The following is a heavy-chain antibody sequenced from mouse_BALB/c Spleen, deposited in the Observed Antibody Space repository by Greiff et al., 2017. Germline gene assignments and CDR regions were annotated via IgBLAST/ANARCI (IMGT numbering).Heavy chain of an antibody. V-gene: IGHV5-17*02. CDR1: GFTFSSFG. CDR2: ISSGGSTI. CDR3: ARWGGYYPYAMDY. D-gene: IGHD2-3*01. Sequence: EVKLVESGGGLVQPGGSRKLSCAASGFTFSSFGMHWVRQAPEKGLEWVAYISSGGSTIYYADTVKGRFTISRDNPKNTLFLQMTSLRSEDTAMYYCARWGGYYPYAMDYWGQGTSVTVSS. J-gene: IGHJ4*01.